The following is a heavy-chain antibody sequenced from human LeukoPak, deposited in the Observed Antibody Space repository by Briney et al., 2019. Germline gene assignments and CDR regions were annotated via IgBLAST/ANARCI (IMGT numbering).Heavy chain of an antibody. CDR3: ARIAAAGTFDI. Sequence: ASVKVSCKASGYTFTGYYTHWVRQAPGQGLEWMGWINPNSGGTNYAQKFQGWVTMTRDTSISTAYMELSRLRSDDTAVYYCARIAAAGTFDIWGQGTMVTVSS. V-gene: IGHV1-2*04. CDR2: INPNSGGT. CDR1: GYTFTGYY. D-gene: IGHD6-13*01. J-gene: IGHJ3*02.